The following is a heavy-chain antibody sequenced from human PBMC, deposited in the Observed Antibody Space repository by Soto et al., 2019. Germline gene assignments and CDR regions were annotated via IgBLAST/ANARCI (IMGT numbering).Heavy chain of an antibody. J-gene: IGHJ6*02. Sequence: SETLSLTCTVSGGSISSSSYYWGWIRQPPGKGLEWIGSIYYSGSTYYNPSLKSRVTISVDTSKNQFSLKLSSVTAADTAVYYCARELLWFGEPHWYYYGMDAWGQGTPVTVS. V-gene: IGHV4-39*02. CDR2: IYYSGST. D-gene: IGHD3-10*01. CDR1: GGSISSSSYY. CDR3: ARELLWFGEPHWYYYGMDA.